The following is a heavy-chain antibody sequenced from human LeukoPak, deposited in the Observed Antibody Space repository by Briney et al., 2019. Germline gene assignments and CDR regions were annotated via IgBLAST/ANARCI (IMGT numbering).Heavy chain of an antibody. CDR3: ATSLSGTIDY. D-gene: IGHD1-20*01. J-gene: IGHJ4*02. CDR2: IYHSGST. Sequence: SETLSLTCTVSGGSISSSFYYWGWIRQPPGKGLEWIGSIYHSGSTYYNPSLKSRVTISVDTSRNQLSLKVSSVTAADTAVYYCATSLSGTIDYWGQGALVTVSS. CDR1: GGSISSSFYY. V-gene: IGHV4-39*07.